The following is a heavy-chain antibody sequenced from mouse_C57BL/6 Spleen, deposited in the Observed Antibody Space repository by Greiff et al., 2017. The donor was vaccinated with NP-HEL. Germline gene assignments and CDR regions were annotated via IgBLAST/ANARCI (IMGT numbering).Heavy chain of an antibody. D-gene: IGHD2-2*01. CDR1: GYTFTSYW. CDR3: ARSGNYGLLWYFDV. CDR2: INPSNGGT. Sequence: QVQLQQPGTELVKPGASVKLSCKASGYTFTSYWMHWVKQRPGQGLEWIGNINPSNGGTNYNEKFKSKATLTVDKSSSTAYMQLSSLTSEDSAVYYCARSGNYGLLWYFDVWGTGTTVTVSS. J-gene: IGHJ1*03. V-gene: IGHV1-53*01.